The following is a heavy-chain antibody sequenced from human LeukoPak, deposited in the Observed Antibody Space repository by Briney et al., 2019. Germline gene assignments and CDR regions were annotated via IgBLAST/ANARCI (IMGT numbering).Heavy chain of an antibody. Sequence: ASVKVPCKASGYTFTRNYMLWVRQAPGQGLEWMGIINPSDGRTRYAQNFQGRVTMIRDTSTSTVYMELSSLRSEDTAVYYCARDGASVFGSLEPDSWGQGTLVTVSS. CDR1: GYTFTRNY. CDR2: INPSDGRT. J-gene: IGHJ4*02. CDR3: ARDGASVFGSLEPDS. D-gene: IGHD2-8*01. V-gene: IGHV1-46*01.